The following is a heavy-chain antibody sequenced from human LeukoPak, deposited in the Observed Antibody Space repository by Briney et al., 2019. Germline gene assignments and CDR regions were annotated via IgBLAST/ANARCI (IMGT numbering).Heavy chain of an antibody. Sequence: GGSLRLSCAASGFTFSSYSMNWVRQAPGKGLGWVSSISSSSSYIYYADSVKGRFTISRDNAKNSLYLQMNSLRAEDTAVYYCARLTVTTYIDYWGQGTLVTVSS. V-gene: IGHV3-21*01. J-gene: IGHJ4*02. CDR3: ARLTVTTYIDY. D-gene: IGHD4-17*01. CDR2: ISSSSSYI. CDR1: GFTFSSYS.